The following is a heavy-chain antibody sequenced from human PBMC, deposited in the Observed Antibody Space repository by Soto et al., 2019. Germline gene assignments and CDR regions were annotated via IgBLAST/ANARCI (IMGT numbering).Heavy chain of an antibody. V-gene: IGHV4-4*01. Sequence: LRLSCAASGFTLSSYAMSWVRQPPGKGLEWIAEIDRSGITNYNPSLKSRVTISVDKSKNHFSLKLSTVTAADTAVYFCARLRLEASLFDPWGQGTLVTVSS. D-gene: IGHD5-12*01. CDR2: IDRSGIT. CDR3: ARLRLEASLFDP. CDR1: GFTLSSYA. J-gene: IGHJ5*02.